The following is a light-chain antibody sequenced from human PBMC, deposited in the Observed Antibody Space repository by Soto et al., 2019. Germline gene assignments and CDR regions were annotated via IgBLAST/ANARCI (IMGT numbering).Light chain of an antibody. V-gene: IGKV1-5*03. CDR1: QSISSW. CDR2: KAS. Sequence: DIQMTQSPSTLSASVGDRVTITYRASQSISSWLAWYQQKPGKAPNLLIYKASSLESGVPSRFSGSGSGTEFTLTISSLQPDDFATYCCQQYNSYPWTFGQGTKVEIK. CDR3: QQYNSYPWT. J-gene: IGKJ1*01.